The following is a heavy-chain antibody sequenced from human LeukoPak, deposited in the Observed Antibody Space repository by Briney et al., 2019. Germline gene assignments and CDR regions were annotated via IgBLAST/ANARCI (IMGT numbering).Heavy chain of an antibody. J-gene: IGHJ5*02. CDR1: GYTFTSYA. CDR3: ARGPIMVRGRGPFDP. Sequence: GASVKVSCKASGYTFTSYAISWVRQAPGQGIEWMGGIIPIFGTANYAQKFQGRVTITADESTSTAYMELSSLRSEDTAVYYCARGPIMVRGRGPFDPWGQGTLVTVSS. D-gene: IGHD3-10*01. V-gene: IGHV1-69*13. CDR2: IIPIFGTA.